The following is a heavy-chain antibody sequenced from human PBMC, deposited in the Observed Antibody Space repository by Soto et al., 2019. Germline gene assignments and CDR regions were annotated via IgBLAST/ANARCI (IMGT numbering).Heavy chain of an antibody. D-gene: IGHD4-17*01. CDR1: GFTFSSYG. CDR3: ARGARDDYGEYYYYYMDL. V-gene: IGHV3-33*01. Sequence: PGGSLRLSCAASGFTFSSYGMHWVRQAPGKGLEWVAVIWYDGSNKYYADSVKGRFTISRDNSKNTLYLQMNSLRAEDTAVYYCARGARDDYGEYYYYYMDLWCKGTTVTV. J-gene: IGHJ6*03. CDR2: IWYDGSNK.